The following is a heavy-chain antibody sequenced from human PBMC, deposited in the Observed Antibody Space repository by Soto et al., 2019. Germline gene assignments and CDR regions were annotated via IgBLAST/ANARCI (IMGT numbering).Heavy chain of an antibody. CDR1: GFTFSSYW. J-gene: IGHJ6*02. V-gene: IGHV3-7*01. CDR2: IKQDGSEK. CDR3: ARDYAPPQYSSSYYYYYGMDV. Sequence: GGSLRLSCAASGFTFSSYWMSWVRQAPGKGLEWVANIKQDGSEKYYVDSVKGRFTISRDNAKNSLYLQMNSLRAEDTAVYYFARDYAPPQYSSSYYYYYGMDVWGQGTTVTVSS. D-gene: IGHD6-6*01.